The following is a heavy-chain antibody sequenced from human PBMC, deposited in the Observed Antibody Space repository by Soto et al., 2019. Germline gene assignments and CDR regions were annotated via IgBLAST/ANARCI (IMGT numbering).Heavy chain of an antibody. CDR1: GYSIDYYW. V-gene: IGHV5-51*01. J-gene: IGHJ4*02. Sequence: PGESLKISCKVAGYSIDYYWIGWVRQMPGKGLEWMGTIYPGDSDTKYSPSFQGHVSISADTSTSIAYLQWSSLKASDTATYYCARQTGDGYNVYFDYWGQGTVVTVS. CDR2: IYPGDSDT. CDR3: ARQTGDGYNVYFDY. D-gene: IGHD5-12*01.